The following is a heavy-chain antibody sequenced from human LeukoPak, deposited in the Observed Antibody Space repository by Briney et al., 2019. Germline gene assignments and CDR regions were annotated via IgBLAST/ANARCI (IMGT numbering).Heavy chain of an antibody. CDR2: IKQDGSEK. V-gene: IGHV3-7*04. D-gene: IGHD5-18*01. CDR3: ARGRTWIQLTSIQG. J-gene: IGHJ4*02. Sequence: PGRSLRLSCAASGFTFSSYAMHWVRQAPGKGLEWVANIKQDGSEKYYVDSVKGRFTISRDNAKNSLYLQMNSLRAEDTAVYYCARGRTWIQLTSIQGGGQGTLVTVSS. CDR1: GFTFSSYA.